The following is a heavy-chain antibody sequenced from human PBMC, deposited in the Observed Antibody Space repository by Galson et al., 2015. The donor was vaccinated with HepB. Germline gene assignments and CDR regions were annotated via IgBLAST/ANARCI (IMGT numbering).Heavy chain of an antibody. CDR2: IIPILGIA. Sequence: SVKVSCKASGGTFSSYTISWVRQAPGQGLEWMGRIIPILGIANYAQKFQGRVTITADESTSTAYMELSSLRSEDTAVYYCAIGSPYGSGSYYEGNYYYYGMDVWGQGTTVTVSS. D-gene: IGHD3-10*01. CDR1: GGTFSSYT. CDR3: AIGSPYGSGSYYEGNYYYYGMDV. J-gene: IGHJ6*02. V-gene: IGHV1-69*02.